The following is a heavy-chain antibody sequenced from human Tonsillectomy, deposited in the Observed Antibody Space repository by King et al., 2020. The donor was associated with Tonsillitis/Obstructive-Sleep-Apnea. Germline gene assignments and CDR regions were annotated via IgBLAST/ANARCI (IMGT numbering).Heavy chain of an antibody. CDR3: ARGYCSSPSCHGDDAFDI. V-gene: IGHV4-4*02. J-gene: IGHJ3*02. Sequence: LQLQESGPGLVKPSGTLSLTCAVSGGSISSSNWWMWVRQPPGKGLEWIGKIYHSGRTDYNPSLTSRVTISVDKSKNHFSLRLSSVTAADTAVYYCARGYCSSPSCHGDDAFDIWGQGTMVTVSS. CDR1: GGSISSSNW. CDR2: IYHSGRT. D-gene: IGHD2-2*01.